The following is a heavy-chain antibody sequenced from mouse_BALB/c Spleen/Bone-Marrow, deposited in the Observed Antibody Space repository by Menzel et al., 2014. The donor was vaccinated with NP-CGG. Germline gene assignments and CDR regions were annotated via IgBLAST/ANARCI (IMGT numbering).Heavy chain of an antibody. CDR2: IGTYYGDA. CDR3: AREGPWFAF. J-gene: IGHJ3*01. Sequence: QVQLQQSGAELVRPGVSVKFSCKGLGYTFTVYAMHWVKKSLARGLGWFGVIGTYYGDATYNQKFKTKATMTVDKSSSTAYMELARLTSEDSALYYCAREGPWFAFWGQGTLVTVSA. CDR1: GYTFTVYA. V-gene: IGHV1S137*01.